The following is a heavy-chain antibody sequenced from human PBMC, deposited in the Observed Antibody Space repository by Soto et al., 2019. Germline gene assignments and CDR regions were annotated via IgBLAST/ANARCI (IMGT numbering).Heavy chain of an antibody. Sequence: QENLVESGGGVVQPGRSLRLSCAASGFTFSAYGMHWVRQAPCKGLEWVTVISYDGSSKYYADSVKGRFIVSRDNSKNTLYLQMNSLRPEDTAVYYCAKVTFSGDYYYSYGMDVWGQGTTVTVSS. CDR2: ISYDGSSK. CDR1: GFTFSAYG. CDR3: AKVTFSGDYYYSYGMDV. D-gene: IGHD1-26*01. J-gene: IGHJ6*02. V-gene: IGHV3-30*18.